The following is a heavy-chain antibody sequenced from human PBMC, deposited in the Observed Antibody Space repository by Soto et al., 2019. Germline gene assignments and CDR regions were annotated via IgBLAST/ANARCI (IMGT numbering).Heavy chain of an antibody. V-gene: IGHV4-39*01. J-gene: IGHJ6*02. CDR1: GGSISSSSYY. D-gene: IGHD6-19*01. CDR3: ARHWRYSSGWYDYYYYGMDV. Sequence: PSETLSLTCTVSGGSISSSSYYWGWIRQPPGKGLEWIGSIYYSGSTYYNPSLQSRVTISVDTSQNHFSLRLSSVTAADTAVYYCARHWRYSSGWYDYYYYGMDVWGQGTTVTVSS. CDR2: IYYSGST.